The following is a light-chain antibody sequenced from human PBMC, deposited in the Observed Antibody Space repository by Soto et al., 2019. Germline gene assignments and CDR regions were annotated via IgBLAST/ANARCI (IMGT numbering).Light chain of an antibody. J-gene: IGLJ2*01. Sequence: QSVLTQPASVSGSPGQSITISCTGTSSDVGTYDYVSWYQQNPGKAPKLMIYDVSNRPSGVSNRFSGSKSGNTASLTISGLQAEDEADYYCSSYSTSSTLVVFGGGTKVTVL. CDR3: SSYSTSSTLVV. CDR2: DVS. CDR1: SSDVGTYDY. V-gene: IGLV2-14*01.